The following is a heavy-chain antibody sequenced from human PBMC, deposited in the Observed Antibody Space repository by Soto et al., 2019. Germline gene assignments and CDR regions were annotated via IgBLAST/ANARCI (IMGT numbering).Heavy chain of an antibody. CDR1: GSTFTSYG. J-gene: IGHJ3*02. CDR3: ARAGDIVVVVAANYDAFDI. D-gene: IGHD2-15*01. V-gene: IGHV1-18*01. CDR2: ISAYNGNT. Sequence: ASVKVSCKASGSTFTSYGISWVRQAPGQGLEWMGWISAYNGNTNYAQKLQGRVTMTTDTSTSTAYMELRSLRSDDTAVYYCARAGDIVVVVAANYDAFDIWGQGTMVTVSS.